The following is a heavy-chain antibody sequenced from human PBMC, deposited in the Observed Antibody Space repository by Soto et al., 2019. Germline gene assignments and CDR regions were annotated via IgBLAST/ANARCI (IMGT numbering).Heavy chain of an antibody. J-gene: IGHJ4*02. V-gene: IGHV3-30*18. Sequence: GGSLRLSCAASGFTFSSYGMHWVRQAPGKGLEWVAVISYDGSNKYYADSVKGRFTISRDNSKNTLYLQMNSLRAEDTAVYYCAKVYSEYSSGWYFLYWGQGT. D-gene: IGHD6-19*01. CDR2: ISYDGSNK. CDR1: GFTFSSYG. CDR3: AKVYSEYSSGWYFLY.